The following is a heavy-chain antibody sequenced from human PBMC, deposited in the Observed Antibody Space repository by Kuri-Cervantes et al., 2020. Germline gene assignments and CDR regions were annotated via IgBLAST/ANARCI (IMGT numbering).Heavy chain of an antibody. J-gene: IGHJ2*01. CDR3: AREMEGSGSYSDEREDWYFDL. D-gene: IGHD3-10*01. V-gene: IGHV1-2*02. CDR2: INPNSGGT. Sequence: ASVKVSCKASGYTFTGYYMHWVRQAPGQGLEWMGWINPNSGGTNYAQKFQGRVTMTRDTSISTAYMELSRLRSEDTAVYYCAREMEGSGSYSDEREDWYFDLWGRGTLVTVSS. CDR1: GYTFTGYY.